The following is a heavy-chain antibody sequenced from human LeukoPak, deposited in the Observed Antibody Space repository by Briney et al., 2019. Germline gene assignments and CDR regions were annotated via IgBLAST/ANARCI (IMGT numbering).Heavy chain of an antibody. CDR2: VYYSGTS. Sequence: SETLSLTCSVSGGSISSSSYYWGWIRQPPGKGLEWIGTVYYSGTSYYNPSLKSRVSMSVDTSKNQFFLKLSSVTAADTATYYRARPYGSGSYYYYNMEVWGKGTTVTVSS. V-gene: IGHV4-39*01. CDR3: ARPYGSGSYYYYNMEV. D-gene: IGHD3-10*01. J-gene: IGHJ6*03. CDR1: GGSISSSSYY.